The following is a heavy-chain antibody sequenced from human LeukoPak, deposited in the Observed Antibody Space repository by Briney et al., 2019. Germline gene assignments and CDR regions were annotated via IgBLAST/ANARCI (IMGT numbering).Heavy chain of an antibody. D-gene: IGHD1-14*01. Sequence: GGSLRLSCAASGFTVSSNYMSWVRQAPGKGLEWVSVIYSGGSTYYADSVKGRSTISRDNSKNTLYLQMNSLRAEDTAAYYCAADNLGSYYYYGMDVWGQGTTVTVSS. CDR2: IYSGGST. V-gene: IGHV3-53*01. CDR3: AADNLGSYYYYGMDV. J-gene: IGHJ6*02. CDR1: GFTVSSNY.